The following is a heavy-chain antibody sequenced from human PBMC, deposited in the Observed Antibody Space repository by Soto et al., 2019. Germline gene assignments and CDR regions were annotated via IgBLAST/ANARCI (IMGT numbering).Heavy chain of an antibody. CDR1: GGSISSGGYY. V-gene: IGHV4-31*03. J-gene: IGHJ3*02. D-gene: IGHD2-15*01. Sequence: SETLSLTCTVSGGSISSGGYYWSWIRQHPGKGLEWIGYIYYSGSTYYNPSLKSRVTISVDTSKNQFSLKLSSVTAADTAVYYCARANTPPVAFGIWGQGTMVTVSS. CDR2: IYYSGST. CDR3: ARANTPPVAFGI.